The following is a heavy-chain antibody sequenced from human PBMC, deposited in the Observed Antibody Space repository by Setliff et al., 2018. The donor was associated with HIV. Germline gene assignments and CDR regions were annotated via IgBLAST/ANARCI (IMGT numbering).Heavy chain of an antibody. CDR1: GESFSGYY. V-gene: IGHV4-34*01. D-gene: IGHD3-10*02. Sequence: SETLSLTCAVYGESFSGYYWSWIRQPPGKGLEWIGEINHSGSTNYNPSLKSRVTISVDTSKNQFSLKLSSVTAADTAVYYCARGCSSKGMDVWGKGTTVTVSS. CDR3: ARGCSSKGMDV. CDR2: INHSGST. J-gene: IGHJ6*03.